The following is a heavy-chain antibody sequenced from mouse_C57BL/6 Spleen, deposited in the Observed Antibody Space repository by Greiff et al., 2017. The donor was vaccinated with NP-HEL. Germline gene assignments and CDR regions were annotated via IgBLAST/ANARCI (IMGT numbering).Heavy chain of an antibody. CDR3: ARRDYGPFAY. CDR2: ISSGGSYT. Sequence: DVQLVESGGDLVKPGGSLKLSCAASGFTFSSYGMSWVRQTPDKRLEWVATISSGGSYTYYPDSVKGRFTISRDNAKNTLYLQMSSLKSEDTAMYYCARRDYGPFAYWGQGTLVTVSA. CDR1: GFTFSSYG. V-gene: IGHV5-6*01. J-gene: IGHJ3*01. D-gene: IGHD2-4*01.